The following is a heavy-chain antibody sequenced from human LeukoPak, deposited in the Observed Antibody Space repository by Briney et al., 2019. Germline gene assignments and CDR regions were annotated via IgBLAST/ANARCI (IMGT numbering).Heavy chain of an antibody. Sequence: GGSLRLSCAASGYTFSSYWMSWVRQAPGKGLEWVANIQQDGSEKYYADPVKGRFTISRDNAKNSLYLQMNSLKAEDTAVYYCARDGGYSGTYSVRWGPGTLVTVSS. D-gene: IGHD1-26*01. V-gene: IGHV3-7*01. CDR3: ARDGGYSGTYSVR. CDR2: IQQDGSEK. CDR1: GYTFSSYW. J-gene: IGHJ4*02.